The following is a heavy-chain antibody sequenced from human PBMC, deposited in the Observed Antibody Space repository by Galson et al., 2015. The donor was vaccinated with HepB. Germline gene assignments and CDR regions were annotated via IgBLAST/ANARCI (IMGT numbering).Heavy chain of an antibody. CDR1: GFTFSSYA. J-gene: IGHJ6*03. V-gene: IGHV3-23*01. D-gene: IGHD6-6*01. CDR2: ISGSGGST. CDR3: AKSGEPIAARPLGYYYYYMDV. Sequence: SLRLSCAASGFTFSSYAMSWVRQAPGKGLEWVSAISGSGGSTYYADSVKGRFTISRDNSKNTLYLQMNSLRAEDTAVYYCAKSGEPIAARPLGYYYYYMDVWGKGTTVTVSS.